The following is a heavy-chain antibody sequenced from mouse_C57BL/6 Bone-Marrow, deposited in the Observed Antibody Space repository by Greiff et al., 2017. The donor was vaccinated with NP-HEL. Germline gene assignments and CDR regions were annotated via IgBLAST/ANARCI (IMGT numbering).Heavy chain of an antibody. Sequence: QVQLQQPGAELVRRGTSVKLSCKASGYTFTSYWMHWVKQRPGQGLEWIGVIDPSDSYTNYNQKFKGKATLTVDTSSSTAYMQLSSLTSEDSAVYYCADDGYYGYFDYWGQGTTLTVSS. V-gene: IGHV1-59*01. J-gene: IGHJ2*01. CDR3: ADDGYYGYFDY. CDR1: GYTFTSYW. D-gene: IGHD2-3*01. CDR2: IDPSDSYT.